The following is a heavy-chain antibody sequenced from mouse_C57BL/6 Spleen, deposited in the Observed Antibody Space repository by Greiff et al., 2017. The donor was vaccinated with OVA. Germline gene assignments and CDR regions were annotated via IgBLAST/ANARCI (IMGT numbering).Heavy chain of an antibody. J-gene: IGHJ3*01. CDR1: GYTFTSYW. D-gene: IGHD1-1*01. Sequence: QVQLQQPGAELVKPGASVKMSCKASGYTFTSYWITWVKQRPGQGLEWIGDIYPGSGSTKYNEKFKSKATLTVDTSSSTAYMQLSSLTSEDSAVYYGARGYGSSPWFAYWGQGTLVTVSA. CDR2: IYPGSGST. CDR3: ARGYGSSPWFAY. V-gene: IGHV1-55*01.